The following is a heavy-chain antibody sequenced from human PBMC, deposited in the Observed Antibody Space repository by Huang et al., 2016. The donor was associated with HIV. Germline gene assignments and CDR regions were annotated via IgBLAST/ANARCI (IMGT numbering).Heavy chain of an antibody. D-gene: IGHD3-10*01. CDR3: ARGTWRGDAFDI. V-gene: IGHV4-30-4*08. Sequence: QVQLQESGPGLVKPSQTLSLTYTVSGGSISSGGYYWSWIRQPPGKGLEWIGYIYYSGSTYYNPSLKSRVTISVDTSKNQFALKLSSVTAADTAVYYCARGTWRGDAFDIWGQGTMVTVSS. J-gene: IGHJ3*02. CDR1: GGSISSGGYY. CDR2: IYYSGST.